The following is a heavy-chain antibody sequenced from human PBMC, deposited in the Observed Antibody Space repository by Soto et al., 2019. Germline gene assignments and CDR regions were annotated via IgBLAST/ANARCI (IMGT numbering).Heavy chain of an antibody. Sequence: EVQLVESGGGLVKPGGSLRLSCADSGFIFSSYSMNWVRQAPGKALEWVSSISSSSSYIYYADSVKGRFTISRDNAKNSLYLQMNSLRAEDTAVYYCARDRCSSTSCYHGWGQGTLVTVSS. CDR2: ISSSSSYI. CDR3: ARDRCSSTSCYHG. D-gene: IGHD2-2*01. J-gene: IGHJ4*02. V-gene: IGHV3-21*01. CDR1: GFIFSSYS.